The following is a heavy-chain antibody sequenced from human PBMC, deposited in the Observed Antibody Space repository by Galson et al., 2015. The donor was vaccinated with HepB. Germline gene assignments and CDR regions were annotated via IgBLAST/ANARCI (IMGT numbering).Heavy chain of an antibody. CDR3: ARTHYYDSSGFDAFDI. Sequence: PALVKPTQTLTLTCPFSGFSLSTGGMRVSWIRQPPGKSLEWLARIDWDDDKFYSTSLQTRLTISKDTSKNQVVLTMTNMDPVDTATYYCARTHYYDSSGFDAFDIWGQGTMVTVSS. J-gene: IGHJ3*02. CDR2: IDWDDDK. D-gene: IGHD3-22*01. CDR1: GFSLSTGGMR. V-gene: IGHV2-70*04.